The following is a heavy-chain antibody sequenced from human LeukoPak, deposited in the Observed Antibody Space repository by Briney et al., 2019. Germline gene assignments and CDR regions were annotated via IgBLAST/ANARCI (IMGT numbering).Heavy chain of an antibody. J-gene: IGHJ6*02. CDR1: GYTFTSYG. D-gene: IGHD4-17*01. CDR3: ARGDFGDTATTPKATLYYYYGMDV. CDR2: ISAYNGNT. V-gene: IGHV1-18*01. Sequence: GASVKVSCKASGYTFTSYGISWVRQAPGQGLEWMGWISAYNGNTNYAQKLQGRVTMTTDTSTSTAYMELRSLRSDDTAVYYCARGDFGDTATTPKATLYYYYGMDVWGQGTTVTVSS.